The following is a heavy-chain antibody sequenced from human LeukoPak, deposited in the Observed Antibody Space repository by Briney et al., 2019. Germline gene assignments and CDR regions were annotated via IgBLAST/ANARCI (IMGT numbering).Heavy chain of an antibody. CDR3: ARQSDSGGYFEY. CDR1: GDSINRYL. J-gene: IGHJ4*01. D-gene: IGHD2-15*01. V-gene: IGHV4-4*07. CDR2: IYASGTT. Sequence: KPSETLSLTCTVSGDSINRYLWTWIRQPAGRGLEWIGRIYASGTTNYRPSLKSRVSMSVETPKNQFSLRLSSVTAADTAVYYCARQSDSGGYFEYWGQGIRVTVSS.